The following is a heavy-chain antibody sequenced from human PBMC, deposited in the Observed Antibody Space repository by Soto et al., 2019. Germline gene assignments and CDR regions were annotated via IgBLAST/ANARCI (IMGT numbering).Heavy chain of an antibody. CDR1: GVSVSGGVSY. CDR3: AGITTFGVVNHALDV. CDR2: IYSTGST. J-gene: IGHJ6*02. Sequence: PSETLSLTCTVSGVSVSGGVSYWGWFRQHSGKGLEWMGYIYSTGSTYYNPSLQSRVSISSDTSQNQFSLKLLSVTAADTAVYYCAGITTFGVVNHALDVWGQGTQVTVS. D-gene: IGHD3-3*01. V-gene: IGHV4-31*03.